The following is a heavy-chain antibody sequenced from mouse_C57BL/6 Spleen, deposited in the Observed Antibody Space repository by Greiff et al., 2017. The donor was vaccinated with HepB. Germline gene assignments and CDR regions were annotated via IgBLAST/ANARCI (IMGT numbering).Heavy chain of an antibody. Sequence: VQLQQPGAELVMPGASVKLSCKASGYTFTSYWMHWVKQRPGQGLEWIGEIDPSDSYTNYNQKFKGKSTLTVDKSSSTAYMQLSSLTSEDSAVYYCARGGSSGYGAMDYWGQGTSVTVSS. J-gene: IGHJ4*01. CDR3: ARGGSSGYGAMDY. V-gene: IGHV1-69*01. CDR2: IDPSDSYT. D-gene: IGHD3-2*02. CDR1: GYTFTSYW.